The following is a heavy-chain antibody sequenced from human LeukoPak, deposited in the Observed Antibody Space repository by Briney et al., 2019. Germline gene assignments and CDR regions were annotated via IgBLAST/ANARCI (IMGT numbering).Heavy chain of an antibody. J-gene: IGHJ4*02. CDR2: ISWNSGSI. Sequence: PGRSLRLSCAASGFTFDDYAMHWVRQAPGKGLEWVSGISWNSGSIGYADSVKGRFTISRDNAKNSLYLQMNSLRAEDTALYYCAKGGYSYGYKGHLDYWGQGTLVTVSS. CDR1: GFTFDDYA. V-gene: IGHV3-9*01. D-gene: IGHD5-18*01. CDR3: AKGGYSYGYKGHLDY.